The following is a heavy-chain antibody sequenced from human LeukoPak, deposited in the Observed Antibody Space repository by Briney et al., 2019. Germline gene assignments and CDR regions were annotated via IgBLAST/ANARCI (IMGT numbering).Heavy chain of an antibody. J-gene: IGHJ1*01. CDR2: ISSSGSTI. Sequence: GGSLGLSCAASGFTFSSYEMNWVRQAPGKGLEWVSYISSSGSTIYYADSVKGRFTISRDNSKNTLYLQMNSLRVEDTAVYYCMRGYSGTPSWGPGTLVTVSS. CDR3: MRGYSGTPS. V-gene: IGHV3-48*03. D-gene: IGHD1-26*01. CDR1: GFTFSSYE.